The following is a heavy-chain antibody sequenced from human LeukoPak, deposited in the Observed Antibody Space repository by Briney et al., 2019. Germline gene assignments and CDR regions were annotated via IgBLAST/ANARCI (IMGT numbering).Heavy chain of an antibody. CDR3: ARATSQSIVAAGDY. V-gene: IGHV1-69*06. CDR2: IIPIFGAA. CDR1: GDTFMRYT. J-gene: IGHJ4*02. D-gene: IGHD2-15*01. Sequence: AVKVSCKTSGDTFMRYTIIRVRQAPGQGLEWMGGIIPIFGAANYAQKFQGRVTFTAEKSTNTVDMDLTSLRSEDTAVYYCARATSQSIVAAGDYWGQGTLVTVSS.